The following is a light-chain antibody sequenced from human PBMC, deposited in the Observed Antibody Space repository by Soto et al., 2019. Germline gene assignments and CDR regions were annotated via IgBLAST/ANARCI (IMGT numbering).Light chain of an antibody. V-gene: IGLV2-14*01. CDR2: DVI. CDR1: SSDVGGYNY. J-gene: IGLJ3*02. Sequence: QSALTQPASVSGSPGQSITISCTGTSSDVGGYNYVSLYQQHPGKVPKLMIYDVIYRPSGVSNRFSGSKSGNTASLTISGLQAEDEAHYYCTSYTSSISLVFGGGTKLTVL. CDR3: TSYTSSISLV.